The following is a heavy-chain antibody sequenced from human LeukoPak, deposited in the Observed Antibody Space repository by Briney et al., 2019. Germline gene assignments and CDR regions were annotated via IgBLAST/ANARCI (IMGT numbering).Heavy chain of an antibody. CDR2: LTANSRSA. Sequence: GGSLRLSCAASGFTFSHYGMNWVRQAPGKGLEWVSGLTANSRSAYYADSVKGRFTISRDNSKNTLCLQMNSLRADDTAVYYCTKEGLPSGSSWSAWFDPWGQGTLVTVSS. J-gene: IGHJ5*02. CDR3: TKEGLPSGSSWSAWFDP. D-gene: IGHD3-10*01. V-gene: IGHV3-23*01. CDR1: GFTFSHYG.